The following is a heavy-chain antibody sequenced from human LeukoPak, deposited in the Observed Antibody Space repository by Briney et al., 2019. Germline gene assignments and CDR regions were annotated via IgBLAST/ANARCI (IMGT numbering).Heavy chain of an antibody. V-gene: IGHV3-66*02. CDR3: ATEKSAWGCPNYYMDF. CDR1: GFTVSSNY. J-gene: IGHJ6*03. Sequence: PGGSLRLSCAASGFTVSSNYMSWVRQAPGKGLEWVSVIYSGGSTYYAHSVKGRFTISRDNSKNTLYYQMNSLRAEDPAVDYCATEKSAWGCPNYYMDFWGKGTPVTVSS. CDR2: IYSGGST. D-gene: IGHD7-27*01.